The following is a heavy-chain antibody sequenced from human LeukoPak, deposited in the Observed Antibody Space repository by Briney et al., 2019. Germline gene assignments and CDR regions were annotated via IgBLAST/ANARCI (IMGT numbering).Heavy chain of an antibody. CDR2: ISSSGSI. CDR1: GFTFSDYY. J-gene: IGHJ5*02. CDR3: ARTEVEHHYDSSGYYENWFDP. V-gene: IGHV3-11*01. Sequence: GGSLRLSCAASGFTFSDYYMSWIRQAPGKGLEWVSYISSSGSIYYADSVKGRFTISRDNAKNSLYLQMNSLRAEDTAVYYCARTEVEHHYDSSGYYENWFDPWGQGTLVTVSS. D-gene: IGHD3-22*01.